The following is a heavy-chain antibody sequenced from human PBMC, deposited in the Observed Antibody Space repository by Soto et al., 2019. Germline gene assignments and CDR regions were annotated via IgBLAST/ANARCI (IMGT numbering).Heavy chain of an antibody. CDR3: ARSGDYVPFDY. D-gene: IGHD4-17*01. J-gene: IGHJ4*02. CDR1: GGSISSGDYN. CDR2: IYYSGYT. V-gene: IGHV4-30-4*01. Sequence: QVQLQESGPGLVKASQTLSLTCTVSGGSISSGDYNWSWIRQPPGKGLEWIGHIYYSGYTYINPALKSRVTISVDTSQNQFSLKSSSVTAADTAVYYCARSGDYVPFDYWGQGTLVTVSS.